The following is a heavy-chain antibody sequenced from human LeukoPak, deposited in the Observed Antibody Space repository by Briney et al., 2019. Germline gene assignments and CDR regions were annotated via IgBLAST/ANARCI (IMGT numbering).Heavy chain of an antibody. J-gene: IGHJ4*02. Sequence: ASVKVSCKASGGTFSSYAISWVRQAPGQGLEYMGWISVYNGNTKYEQRLQGRVTMTADTSTSTVYMELRSLRSDDTAVYYCARGGGGYYGSGSYLIDHWGQGTLVTVSS. CDR2: ISVYNGNT. CDR1: GGTFSSYA. V-gene: IGHV1-18*01. CDR3: ARGGGGYYGSGSYLIDH. D-gene: IGHD3-10*01.